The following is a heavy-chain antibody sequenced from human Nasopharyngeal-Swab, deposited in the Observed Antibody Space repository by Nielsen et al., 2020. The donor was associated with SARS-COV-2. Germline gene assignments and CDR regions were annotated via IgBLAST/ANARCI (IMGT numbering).Heavy chain of an antibody. D-gene: IGHD3-10*01. CDR3: ARDGFGESPYYYYYGMDV. CDR1: GFTFRNYS. J-gene: IGHJ6*02. Sequence: GESLKISCAASGFTFRNYSMNWVLQAPGKGLEWVSSISSSTSYIYYADSVKGRFTISRDNAKNSLYLQMNSLRAEDTAVYYCARDGFGESPYYYYYGMDVWGQGTTVTVSS. V-gene: IGHV3-21*01. CDR2: ISSSTSYI.